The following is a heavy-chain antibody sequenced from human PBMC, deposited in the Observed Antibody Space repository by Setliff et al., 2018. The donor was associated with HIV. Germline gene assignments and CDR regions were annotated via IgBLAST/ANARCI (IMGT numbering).Heavy chain of an antibody. CDR2: INHSGSA. D-gene: IGHD3-10*01. CDR3: ARGRDYYGSGSYFNGRANSYYFMDV. Sequence: SETLSLTCTVSSGSVSRSDYYWSWIRQPPGKGLEWTGEINHSGSANYNPSLKSRVTISVDTSKNQFSLRLSSVTAADTAVYYCARGRDYYGSGSYFNGRANSYYFMDVWGKGTTVTVSS. CDR1: SGSVSRSDYY. J-gene: IGHJ6*03. V-gene: IGHV4-34*01.